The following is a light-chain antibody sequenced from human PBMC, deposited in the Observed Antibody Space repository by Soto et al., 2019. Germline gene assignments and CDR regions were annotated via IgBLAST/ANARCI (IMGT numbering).Light chain of an antibody. J-gene: IGLJ1*01. V-gene: IGLV1-44*01. CDR2: NNY. CDR1: SSNIGSYT. Sequence: QAVLTQPPSASGTPGQRVTISCSGSSSNIGSYTVNWYQQLPGTAPKLLIYNNYQRPSGVPDRFSGSKAGTSASLAISGLQSEDEADYFCAAWDDTLNAYYVFGTGTQLTVL. CDR3: AAWDDTLNAYYV.